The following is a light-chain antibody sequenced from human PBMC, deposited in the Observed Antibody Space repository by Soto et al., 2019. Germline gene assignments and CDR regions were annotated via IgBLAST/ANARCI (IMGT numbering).Light chain of an antibody. CDR2: GAS. V-gene: IGKV3-15*01. CDR1: ESVSSN. CDR3: HQYNSWVWT. J-gene: IGKJ1*01. Sequence: EIVMTQSPATLSVSPGERATLSCRTSESVSSNLAWYQQKPGQAPGLLIYGASTRATGIPARFSGSGSGTEFTLTISSLQSEDFAFYYCHQYNSWVWTFGQGTKVEIK.